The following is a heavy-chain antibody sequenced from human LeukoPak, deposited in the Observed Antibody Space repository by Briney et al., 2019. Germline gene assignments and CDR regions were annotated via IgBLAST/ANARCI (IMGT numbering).Heavy chain of an antibody. CDR3: ARARTMVRGVPLVY. J-gene: IGHJ4*02. CDR1: GFTFSSYG. V-gene: IGHV3-30*02. D-gene: IGHD3-10*01. CDR2: IRYDGSNK. Sequence: GGSLRLSCAASGFTFSSYGMHWVRQAPGKGLEWVAFIRYDGSNKYYADSVKGRFTISRDNAKNSLYLQMNSLRAEDTAVYYCARARTMVRGVPLVYWGRGTLVTVSS.